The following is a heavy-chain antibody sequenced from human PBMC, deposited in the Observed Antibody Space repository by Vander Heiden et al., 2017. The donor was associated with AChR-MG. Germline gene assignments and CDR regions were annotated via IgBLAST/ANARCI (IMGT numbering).Heavy chain of an antibody. J-gene: IGHJ3*02. D-gene: IGHD5-12*01. CDR3: ARDLEATNAFDI. Sequence: VQSGAEVKKPGSSVKVSCKASGGTFSSYAISWVRQAPGQGLEWMGRIIPILGIANYAQKFQGRVTITADKSTSTAYMELSSLRSEDTAVYYCARDLEATNAFDIWCQGTMVTVSS. V-gene: IGHV1-69*04. CDR1: GGTFSSYA. CDR2: IIPILGIA.